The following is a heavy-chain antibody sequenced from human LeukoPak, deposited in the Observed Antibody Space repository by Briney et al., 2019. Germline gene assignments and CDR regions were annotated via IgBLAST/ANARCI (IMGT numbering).Heavy chain of an antibody. D-gene: IGHD1-26*01. CDR2: IYYSGST. Sequence: PSETLSLTCTVSGGSISSYYWSWIRQPPGKGLEWIGYIYYSGSTNYNPSLKSRVTISVDTSKNQFSLKLSSVTAADTAVYYCARDRAIVGANYYYMDVWGKGTTVTVSS. J-gene: IGHJ6*03. CDR1: GGSISSYY. CDR3: ARDRAIVGANYYYMDV. V-gene: IGHV4-59*01.